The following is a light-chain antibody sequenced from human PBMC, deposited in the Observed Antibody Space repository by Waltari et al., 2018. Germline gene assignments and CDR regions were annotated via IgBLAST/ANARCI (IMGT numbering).Light chain of an antibody. CDR2: RNN. CDR3: ASWDDSLSVGV. V-gene: IGLV1-47*01. CDR1: ISNLGTNY. J-gene: IGLJ3*02. Sequence: QSMLTQPPSASGTPGQRVTISCSGSISNLGTNYVYWYQQFPGTAPKLLIQRNNQRPSGVPDRFSGSKSGTSASLAISVLRSEDEADYYCASWDDSLSVGVFGGGTKLTVL.